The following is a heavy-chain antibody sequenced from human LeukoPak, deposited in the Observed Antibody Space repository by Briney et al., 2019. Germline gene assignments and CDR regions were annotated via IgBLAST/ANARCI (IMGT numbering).Heavy chain of an antibody. D-gene: IGHD3-10*01. CDR2: INPNSGGT. CDR1: GYTFTGYY. Sequence: ASVKVSCKASGYTFTGYYMHLVRQAPGQGLEWMGWINPNSGGTNYAQKFQVRVTMTRDTAISTAYMELSRLRSDDPAVYYCVAYGSGSQFDYWGQGTLVTVSS. CDR3: VAYGSGSQFDY. J-gene: IGHJ4*02. V-gene: IGHV1-2*02.